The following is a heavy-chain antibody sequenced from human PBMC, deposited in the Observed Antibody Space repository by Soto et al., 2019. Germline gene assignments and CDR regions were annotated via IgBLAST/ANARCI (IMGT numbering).Heavy chain of an antibody. CDR3: AKELTKRGYCSSTSCYEGAMDV. CDR2: ISYDGSNK. J-gene: IGHJ6*03. D-gene: IGHD2-2*01. V-gene: IGHV3-30*18. CDR1: GFTFSSYG. Sequence: GGSLRLSCAASGFTFSSYGMHWVRQAPGKGLEWVAVISYDGSNKYYADSVKGRFTISRDNSKNTLYLQMNSLRAEDTAVYYCAKELTKRGYCSSTSCYEGAMDVWGKGTTVTVSS.